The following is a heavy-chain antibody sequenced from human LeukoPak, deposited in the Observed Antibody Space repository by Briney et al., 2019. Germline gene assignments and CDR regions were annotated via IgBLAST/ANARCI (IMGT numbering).Heavy chain of an antibody. CDR1: GYTFTGYY. D-gene: IGHD3-10*01. CDR3: ARGRFGEWDNWFDP. J-gene: IGHJ5*02. Sequence: ASVKVSCKASGYTFTGYYIHWVRQAPGQGLEWMAWINPNSGATNYAQKFQGRVSMTRDTSISTAYMALSRLTSDDTAVYFCARGRFGEWDNWFDPWGQGTLVTVSS. CDR2: INPNSGAT. V-gene: IGHV1-2*02.